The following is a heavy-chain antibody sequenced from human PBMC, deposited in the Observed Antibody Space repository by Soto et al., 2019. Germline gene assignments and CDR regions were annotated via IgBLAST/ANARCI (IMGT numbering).Heavy chain of an antibody. D-gene: IGHD2-8*01. J-gene: IGHJ4*02. CDR2: ISTSSSYI. CDR1: GFTFSSYS. CDR3: ARDWHNGYYFDY. Sequence: GGSLRLSCAASGFTFSSYSMDWVRQAPGKGLEWVSSISTSSSYIYYADSVKGRFTISRDNAKNSLYMQMNSLRAEDTAVYYCARDWHNGYYFDYWGQGSLVTVSS. V-gene: IGHV3-21*01.